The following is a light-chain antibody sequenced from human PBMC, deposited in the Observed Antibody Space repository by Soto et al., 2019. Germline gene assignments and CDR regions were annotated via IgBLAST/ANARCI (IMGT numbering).Light chain of an antibody. CDR2: DAS. CDR1: QSVGSN. Sequence: VMTHSPAALSVSPGERATLACRASQSVGSNFAWYQQKPGQAHRLLIYDASTRATGIPARFSGSGSGTEFTLTINGLQSEDWAVDYGQQYDTWPKTVGQGTKVDIK. J-gene: IGKJ1*01. CDR3: QQYDTWPKT. V-gene: IGKV3-15*01.